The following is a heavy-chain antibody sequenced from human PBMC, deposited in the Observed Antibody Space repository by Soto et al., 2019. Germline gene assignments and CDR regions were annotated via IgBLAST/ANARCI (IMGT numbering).Heavy chain of an antibody. J-gene: IGHJ4*02. D-gene: IGHD5-18*01. CDR2: IIPTFGTA. CDR1: GGTFSSYA. V-gene: IGHV1-69*13. CDR3: ARNPLAIAGYFDY. Sequence: GASVKVSCKASGGTFSSYAISWVRQAPGQGLEWMGGIIPTFGTANYAQKFQGRVTITADESTSTAYMELSSLRSEDTAVYYCARNPLAIAGYFDYWGQGTLVTVSS.